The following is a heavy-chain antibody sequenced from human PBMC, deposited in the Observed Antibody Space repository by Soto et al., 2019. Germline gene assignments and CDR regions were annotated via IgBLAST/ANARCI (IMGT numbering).Heavy chain of an antibody. D-gene: IGHD2-15*01. Sequence: GGSLRLSCAASGFTFSNAWMNWVRQAPGKGLEWVGRIKSKTDGGTTDYAAPVKGRFTISRDDSKNTLYLQMNSLKPEDTAVYYCTTEDIVVVVAYGMDVWGQGTTVTVSS. CDR2: IKSKTDGGTT. CDR3: TTEDIVVVVAYGMDV. V-gene: IGHV3-15*07. J-gene: IGHJ6*02. CDR1: GFTFSNAW.